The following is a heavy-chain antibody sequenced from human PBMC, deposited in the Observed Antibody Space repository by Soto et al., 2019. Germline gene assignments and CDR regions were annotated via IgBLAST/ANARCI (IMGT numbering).Heavy chain of an antibody. CDR3: AAGGSGKGTAMVLGMDV. V-gene: IGHV1-58*01. Sequence: SVKVSCKASGFTFTSSAVQWVRQARGQRLEWIGWIVVGSGNTNYAQKFQERVTITRDMSTSTAYMELSSLRSEDTAVYYCAAGGSGKGTAMVLGMDVWGQGTTVTVS. J-gene: IGHJ6*02. CDR1: GFTFTSSA. CDR2: IVVGSGNT. D-gene: IGHD5-18*01.